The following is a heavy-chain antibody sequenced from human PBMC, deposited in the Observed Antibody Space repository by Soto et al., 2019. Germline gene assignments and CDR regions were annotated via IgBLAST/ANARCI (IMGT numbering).Heavy chain of an antibody. D-gene: IGHD1-1*01. Sequence: GVLRLSCAASGFTFSSYGMHWVRQAPGKGLEWVAVISYDGSNKYYADSVKGRFTISRDNSKNTLYLQMNSLRSEDTAVYYCAKDSSGTTLFPRLDYWGQGTLVTVSS. CDR3: AKDSSGTTLFPRLDY. V-gene: IGHV3-30*18. CDR1: GFTFSSYG. J-gene: IGHJ4*02. CDR2: ISYDGSNK.